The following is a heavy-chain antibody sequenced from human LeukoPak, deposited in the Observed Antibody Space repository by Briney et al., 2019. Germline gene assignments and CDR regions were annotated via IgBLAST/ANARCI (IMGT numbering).Heavy chain of an antibody. CDR2: ISTSSSYI. Sequence: GGSLRLSCAASGFTFSSYSMNLVRQAPGKGLEWVSSISTSSSYIYYADSVKGRFTISRDNARNSLYLQMNSLRAEDTAFYYCAKDTVYYDSSSYPCWGQGTLVTVSS. J-gene: IGHJ4*02. D-gene: IGHD3-22*01. CDR1: GFTFSSYS. V-gene: IGHV3-21*04. CDR3: AKDTVYYDSSSYPC.